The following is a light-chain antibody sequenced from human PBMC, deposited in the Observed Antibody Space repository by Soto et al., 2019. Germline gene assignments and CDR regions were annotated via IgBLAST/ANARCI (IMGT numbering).Light chain of an antibody. Sequence: QAVLTQPPSASVSHGQRVTISCSGSSSNIGSNSVYWYQQLPGTAPKLLIFKNSQRPSGVPDRFSGSKSGTSASLAVSGLRSGDEADYYCAAWDDRLRGFLFGPGTKVTVL. CDR1: SSNIGSNS. CDR2: KNS. V-gene: IGLV1-47*01. J-gene: IGLJ1*01. CDR3: AAWDDRLRGFL.